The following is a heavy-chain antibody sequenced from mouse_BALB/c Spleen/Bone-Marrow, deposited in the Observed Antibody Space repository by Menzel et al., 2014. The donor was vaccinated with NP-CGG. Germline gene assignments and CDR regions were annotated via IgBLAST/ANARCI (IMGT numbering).Heavy chain of an antibody. J-gene: IGHJ2*01. CDR2: INPTSGYT. Sequence: VQLQQSAAELARPGASVKMSCKASGYTFTSYTIHWVKQRPGQGLEWIGYINPTSGYTEYNQKFKDKTTLTADKSSSTAHMQLSSLTSEDSAVYYCASPRYFHYSAQGTPLPVSS. CDR1: GYTFTSYT. CDR3: ASPRYFHY. V-gene: IGHV1-4*02.